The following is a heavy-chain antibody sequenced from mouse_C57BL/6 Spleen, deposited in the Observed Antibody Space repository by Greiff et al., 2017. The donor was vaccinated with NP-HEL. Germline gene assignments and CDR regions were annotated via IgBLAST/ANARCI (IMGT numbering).Heavy chain of an antibody. J-gene: IGHJ2*01. Sequence: VQLQQPGAELVKPGASVKLSCKASGYNFTSYWMHWVKQRPGQGLEWIGMIHPTSGSTNYNEKFKSKATLTVDQSSSTAYMQLSSLTSEDSAVYYCARRTAYFDYWGQGTTLTVSA. D-gene: IGHD3-1*01. V-gene: IGHV1-64*01. CDR2: IHPTSGST. CDR3: ARRTAYFDY. CDR1: GYNFTSYW.